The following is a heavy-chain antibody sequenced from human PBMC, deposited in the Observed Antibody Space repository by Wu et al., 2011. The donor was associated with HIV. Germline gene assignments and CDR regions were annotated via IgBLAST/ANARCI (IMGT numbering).Heavy chain of an antibody. Sequence: QVQLVQSGAEMKKPGASVKVSCKVSGYTLTELSMHWVRQAPGKGLEWMGSFDPEDGETIYAEKFQGRVTITADTSTDTAYMELSSLRSEDTAVYYCATGGRGGDYLSYWGQGTLVTVSS. CDR3: ATGGRGGDYLSY. CDR2: FDPEDGET. CDR1: GYTLTELS. V-gene: IGHV1-24*01. D-gene: IGHD3-10*01. J-gene: IGHJ4*02.